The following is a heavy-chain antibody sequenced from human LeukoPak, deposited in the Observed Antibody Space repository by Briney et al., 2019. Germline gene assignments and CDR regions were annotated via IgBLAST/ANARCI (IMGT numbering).Heavy chain of an antibody. D-gene: IGHD5-18*01. J-gene: IGHJ4*02. CDR1: GFTFDDYA. Sequence: PGRSLRLSCAASGFTFDDYAMHWVRQAPGKGLEWVSGISWNSGSIGYADSVKGRFTISRDNAKNSLYLQMNRLRAEDTALYYCAKGGDSYGPYYFDYWGQGTLVTVSS. CDR3: AKGGDSYGPYYFDY. CDR2: ISWNSGSI. V-gene: IGHV3-9*01.